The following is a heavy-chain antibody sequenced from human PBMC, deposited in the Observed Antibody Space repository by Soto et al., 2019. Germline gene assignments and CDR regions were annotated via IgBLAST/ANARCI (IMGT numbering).Heavy chain of an antibody. CDR1: GGSISSSSYY. CDR2: IYYSGST. J-gene: IGHJ6*02. Sequence: SETLSLTCTVSGGSISSSSYYWGWIRPPPGKGLEWIGSIYYSGSTYYNPSLKSRVTISVDTSKNQFSLKLSSVTAADTAVYYCARLRIMITFGGVRDYYYYGMDVWGQGTTVT. CDR3: ARLRIMITFGGVRDYYYYGMDV. D-gene: IGHD3-16*01. V-gene: IGHV4-39*01.